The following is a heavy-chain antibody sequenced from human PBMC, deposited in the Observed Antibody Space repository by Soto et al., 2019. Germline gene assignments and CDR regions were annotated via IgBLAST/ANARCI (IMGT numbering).Heavy chain of an antibody. J-gene: IGHJ4*02. Sequence: QLQLQESGPGLVKPSETLSLTCTVSGGSISSSSYYWGWIRQPPGKGLEWIGSIYYSGSTYYNPSLKGRVTISVDTSKNQFSLKLSSVTAADTAVYYCARLKITPAVDYWGQGTLVTVSS. D-gene: IGHD1-20*01. CDR2: IYYSGST. CDR1: GGSISSSSYY. CDR3: ARLKITPAVDY. V-gene: IGHV4-39*01.